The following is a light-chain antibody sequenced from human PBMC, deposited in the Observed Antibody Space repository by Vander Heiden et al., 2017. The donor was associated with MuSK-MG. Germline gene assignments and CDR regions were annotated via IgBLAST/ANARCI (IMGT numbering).Light chain of an antibody. CDR1: SSDVGGYNY. V-gene: IGLV2-14*03. Sequence: QSALTQPASVPGSPGQPITISCTGTSSDVGGYNYVSWYQQHPGKAPKLRSYDVSNRPSGVSNRFSGSKSGNTASLTISGLQAEDEADYDGSSYTSSSTLVVFGGGTKLTVL. CDR2: DVS. J-gene: IGLJ2*01. CDR3: SSYTSSSTLVV.